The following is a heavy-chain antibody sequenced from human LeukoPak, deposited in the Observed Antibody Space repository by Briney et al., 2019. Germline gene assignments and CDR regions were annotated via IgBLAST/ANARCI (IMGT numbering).Heavy chain of an antibody. V-gene: IGHV3-48*03. D-gene: IGHD3-9*01. CDR3: ASDILTGYYMFDY. J-gene: IGHJ4*02. Sequence: GGSLRLSCAASGFTFSSYEMNWVRQAPGKGLEWVSYISSSGSTIYYADSVKGRFTISRDNAKNSLYLQMNSLRDEDTAVYYCASDILTGYYMFDYWGQGTLVTVSS. CDR1: GFTFSSYE. CDR2: ISSSGSTI.